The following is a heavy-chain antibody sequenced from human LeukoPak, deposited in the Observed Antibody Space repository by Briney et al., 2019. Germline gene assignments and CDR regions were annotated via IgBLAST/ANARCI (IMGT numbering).Heavy chain of an antibody. CDR1: GGTFSSYT. D-gene: IGHD2-2*02. Sequence: ASVKVSCKASGGTFSSYTISWVRQAPGQGLEWTGRIIPILGIANYAQKFQGRVTITADKSTSTAYMELSSLRSEDTAVYYCARDLRCSSTSCYNYYYYMDVWGKGTTVTVSS. V-gene: IGHV1-69*04. J-gene: IGHJ6*03. CDR2: IIPILGIA. CDR3: ARDLRCSSTSCYNYYYYMDV.